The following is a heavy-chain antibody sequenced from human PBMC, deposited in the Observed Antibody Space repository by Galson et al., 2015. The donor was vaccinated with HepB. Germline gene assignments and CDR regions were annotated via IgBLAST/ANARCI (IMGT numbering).Heavy chain of an antibody. CDR2: ISSSSSTI. V-gene: IGHV3-48*01. CDR1: GFTFTSHG. D-gene: IGHD4-17*01. Sequence: SLRLSCAASGFTFTSHGFYWVRQAPGKGLEWVSYISSSSSTIYYADSVKGRFTISRDNAKNSLYLQMNSLRAEDTAVYYCARETTVTTWWGPYAFDYWGQGTLVTVSS. J-gene: IGHJ4*02. CDR3: ARETTVTTWWGPYAFDY.